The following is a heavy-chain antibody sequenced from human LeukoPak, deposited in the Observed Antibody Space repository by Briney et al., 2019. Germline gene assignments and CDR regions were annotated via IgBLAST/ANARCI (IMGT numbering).Heavy chain of an antibody. V-gene: IGHV3-21*01. CDR2: ISGTSRYI. Sequence: GGSLRLSCAASGFTFSSDSMNWVRQAPGKGLEWISFISGTSRYIYYADSVKGRFTVSRDNAKNSSYLQINSLRADDTAVYYCARGMTASAFDYWGQGTPVTVSS. D-gene: IGHD5-18*01. CDR1: GFTFSSDS. CDR3: ARGMTASAFDY. J-gene: IGHJ4*02.